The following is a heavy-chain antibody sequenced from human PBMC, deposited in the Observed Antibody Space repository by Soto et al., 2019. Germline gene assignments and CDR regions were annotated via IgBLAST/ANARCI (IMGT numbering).Heavy chain of an antibody. CDR3: ARGRPRDRFARGPLGWFDP. CDR1: GGSISSGGCY. V-gene: IGHV4-31*03. Sequence: SETLSLTCTVSGGSISSGGCYWSWIRQHPGKGLEWIGYIYYSGSTYYNPSLKSRVTISVDTSKNQFSLKLSSVTAADTAVYYCARGRPRDRFARGPLGWFDPWGQGTLVTVSS. J-gene: IGHJ5*02. CDR2: IYYSGST. D-gene: IGHD3-3*01.